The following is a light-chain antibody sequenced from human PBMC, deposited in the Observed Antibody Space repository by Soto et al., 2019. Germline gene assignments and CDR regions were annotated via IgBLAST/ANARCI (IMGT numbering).Light chain of an antibody. Sequence: QPVLTQPRSVSGSPGQSVTISCTGTSSDVGGYNYVSWYQQHPGKAPKLMIYDVSKRPSGVPDRFSGSKSGNTASLTISGLRTEDEADYYCCSYAGSYTFYVFGTGTKVTVL. V-gene: IGLV2-11*01. CDR3: CSYAGSYTFYV. J-gene: IGLJ1*01. CDR1: SSDVGGYNY. CDR2: DVS.